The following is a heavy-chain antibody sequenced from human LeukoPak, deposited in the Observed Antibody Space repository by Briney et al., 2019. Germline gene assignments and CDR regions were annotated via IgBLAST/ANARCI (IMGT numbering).Heavy chain of an antibody. J-gene: IGHJ4*02. V-gene: IGHV1-18*01. CDR3: ARETSDLRGFGELLGFDY. CDR2: ISAYNGNT. D-gene: IGHD3-10*01. CDR1: GYTFTSYG. Sequence: ASVKVSCKASGYTFTSYGISWVRQAPGQGLEWMGWISAYNGNTNYAQKLQGRVTMTTDTSTSTAYMELRSLRSDDTAVYYCARETSDLRGFGELLGFDYWGQGTLVTVSS.